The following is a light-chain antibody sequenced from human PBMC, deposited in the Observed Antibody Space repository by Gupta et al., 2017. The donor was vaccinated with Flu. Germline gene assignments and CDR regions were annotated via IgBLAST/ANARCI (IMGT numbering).Light chain of an antibody. CDR3: QAWDSSNVL. CDR2: KNI. V-gene: IGLV3-1*01. J-gene: IGLJ2*01. CDR1: KWGDSL. Sequence: SPGTTGNITCSGDKWGDSLSSGIHQKPCQAPVMVSYKNIKQPSVIPEGFSGSNSVSTATLTLSGTQAMDEADYDCQAWDSSNVLFCGGTKLTVL.